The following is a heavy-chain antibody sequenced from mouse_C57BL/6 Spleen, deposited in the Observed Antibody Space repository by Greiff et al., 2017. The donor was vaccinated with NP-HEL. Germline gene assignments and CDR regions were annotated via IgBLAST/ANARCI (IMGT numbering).Heavy chain of an antibody. Sequence: EVKVEESGPGLVKPSQSLSLTCSVTGYSITSGYYWNWIRQFPGNKLEWMGYISYDGSNNYNPSLKNRISITRDTSKNQFFLKLNSVTTEDTATYYCARVVYGSSYEGAYWGQGTLVTVSA. V-gene: IGHV3-6*01. J-gene: IGHJ3*01. CDR2: ISYDGSN. CDR1: GYSITSGYY. CDR3: ARVVYGSSYEGAY. D-gene: IGHD1-1*01.